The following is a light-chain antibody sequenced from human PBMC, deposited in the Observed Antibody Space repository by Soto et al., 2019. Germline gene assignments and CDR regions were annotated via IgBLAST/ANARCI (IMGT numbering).Light chain of an antibody. V-gene: IGKV1-5*03. CDR3: QQYNNYPRT. CDR2: KAS. J-gene: IGKJ1*01. CDR1: QSISSG. Sequence: DIQMTQSPSTLSASVGDRVTSTCRASQSISSGLAWYQQKPGKAPKLLIYKASSLESGVPSRFSGSGSGTEFTLTISSLQPDDFATYYCQQYNNYPRTFGQGTKVEIK.